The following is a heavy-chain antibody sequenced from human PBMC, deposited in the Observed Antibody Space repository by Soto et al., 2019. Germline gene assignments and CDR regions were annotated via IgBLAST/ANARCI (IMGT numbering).Heavy chain of an antibody. V-gene: IGHV4-31*03. D-gene: IGHD3-10*01. CDR2: IFDGLST. CDR3: ARDNGSGSRGWFDP. Sequence: QVQLQESGPGLVKPSQTLSLTCSVSGGPVTSGGYYWSWIRQHPGKGLEWIGYIFDGLSTAYNPSRKSRLSISADASKNQLSLRMTSVTAADTAMYYCARDNGSGSRGWFDPWGQGILVTVSS. J-gene: IGHJ5*02. CDR1: GGPVTSGGYY.